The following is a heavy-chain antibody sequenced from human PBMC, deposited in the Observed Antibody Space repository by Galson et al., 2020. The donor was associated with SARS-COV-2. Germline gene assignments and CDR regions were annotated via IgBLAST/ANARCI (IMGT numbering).Heavy chain of an antibody. D-gene: IGHD2-2*02. V-gene: IGHV3-7*01. Sequence: TGGSLRLSCAASGFTFSSYWMSWVRQAPGKGLEWVANIKQDGSEKYYVDSVKGRFTISRDNAKNSLYLQMNSLRAEDTAVYYCARDNCSSTSCYTYYYGMDVWGQGTTVTVSS. CDR2: IKQDGSEK. J-gene: IGHJ6*02. CDR1: GFTFSSYW. CDR3: ARDNCSSTSCYTYYYGMDV.